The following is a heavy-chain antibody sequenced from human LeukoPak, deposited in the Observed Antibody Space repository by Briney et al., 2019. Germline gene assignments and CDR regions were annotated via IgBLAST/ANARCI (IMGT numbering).Heavy chain of an antibody. CDR2: INHSGST. Sequence: MSSETLSLTCAVYGGSFSGYYWSWIRQPPGKGLEWIGEINHSGSTNYNPSLKSRVTISVGTSKNQFSLKLSSVTAADTAVYYCARRNDYVWGSYRYGLDYWGQGTLVTVSS. V-gene: IGHV4-34*01. D-gene: IGHD3-16*02. CDR1: GGSFSGYY. CDR3: ARRNDYVWGSYRYGLDY. J-gene: IGHJ4*02.